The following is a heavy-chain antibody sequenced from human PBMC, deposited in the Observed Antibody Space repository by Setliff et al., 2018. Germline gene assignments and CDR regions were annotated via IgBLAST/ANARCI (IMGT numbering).Heavy chain of an antibody. Sequence: PSETLSLTCTVSGGSISSSSHYWGWIRQPPGKGLEWVSTIYSGDRNTFYTDSVKGRFTIFRDGSKNTLFLQMTSLRAEDTAVYYCAKPQLELRWGFESWGQGTLVTVSS. D-gene: IGHD1-7*01. CDR1: GGSISSSSHY. V-gene: IGHV3-23*03. CDR3: AKPQLELRWGFES. CDR2: IYSGDRNT. J-gene: IGHJ4*02.